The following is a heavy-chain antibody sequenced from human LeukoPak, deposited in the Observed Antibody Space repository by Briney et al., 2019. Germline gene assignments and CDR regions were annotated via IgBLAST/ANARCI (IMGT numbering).Heavy chain of an antibody. V-gene: IGHV4-39*01. J-gene: IGHJ4*02. D-gene: IGHD3-3*01. CDR1: GGSISSSSYY. CDR2: IYYSGST. Sequence: SETLSLTCTVSGGSISSSSYYWGWIRQPPRKGLESIGSIYYSGSTHYNPSLKSRVTISVDTSKKQFSLKLSSVTAADTAVYYCARLSLGSGYYFDYWGQGTLVTVSS. CDR3: ARLSLGSGYYFDY.